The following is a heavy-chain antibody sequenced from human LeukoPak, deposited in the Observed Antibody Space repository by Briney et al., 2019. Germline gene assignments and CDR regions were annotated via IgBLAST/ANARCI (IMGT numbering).Heavy chain of an antibody. CDR3: AKDLGFGESLPWSEFDY. Sequence: PGGSLRLSCAASGFTFSSYGMSWVRQAPGKGLEWVSAISGSGGSTYYADSVKGRFTISRDNSKNTLYLQMNSLRAEDTAVYYCAKDLGFGESLPWSEFDYWGQGTLVTVSS. CDR1: GFTFSSYG. D-gene: IGHD3-10*01. CDR2: ISGSGGST. V-gene: IGHV3-23*01. J-gene: IGHJ4*02.